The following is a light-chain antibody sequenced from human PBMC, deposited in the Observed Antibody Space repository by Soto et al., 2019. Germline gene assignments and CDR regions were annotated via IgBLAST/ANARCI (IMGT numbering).Light chain of an antibody. V-gene: IGKV3D-15*01. CDR1: HSVSRTY. CDR2: DAS. Sequence: EIVLTQSPGTLSLSPGEVATLSCRASHSVSRTYLAWYQQKPGQAPRLLIYDASNRATGIPARFSGSGSGTDFTLTISSLQSEDFAVYYCQQYNDWPPTFGQGTRLEIK. J-gene: IGKJ5*01. CDR3: QQYNDWPPT.